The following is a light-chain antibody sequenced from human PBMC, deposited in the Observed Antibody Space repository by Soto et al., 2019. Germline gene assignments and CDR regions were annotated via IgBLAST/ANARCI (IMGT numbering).Light chain of an antibody. J-gene: IGLJ2*01. CDR3: SSYTSSITVE. CDR1: SSDVGSYNY. V-gene: IGLV2-8*01. Sequence: QSALTQPPSASGSPGQSVTISCTGTSSDVGSYNYVSWYQQHPGKAPKLMIYEVSKRPSGVPDRFSGSKSGNTASLTVSGLQAEDEADYYCSSYTSSITVEFGGGTKLTVL. CDR2: EVS.